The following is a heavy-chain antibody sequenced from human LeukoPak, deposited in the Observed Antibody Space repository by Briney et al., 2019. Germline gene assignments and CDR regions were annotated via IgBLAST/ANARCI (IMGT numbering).Heavy chain of an antibody. V-gene: IGHV3-53*01. D-gene: IGHD2-2*01. J-gene: IGHJ4*02. CDR2: IYSGGST. CDR3: ARGSTSSARSHFDY. Sequence: GGTLRLSCAASGFTVNTNYMNWVRQAPGKGLEWVSAIYSGGSTYYADSVKGRFTISRDNSKNTLYLQMNSLRAEDTAVYYCARGSTSSARSHFDYWGLETLVTVSS. CDR1: GFTVNTNY.